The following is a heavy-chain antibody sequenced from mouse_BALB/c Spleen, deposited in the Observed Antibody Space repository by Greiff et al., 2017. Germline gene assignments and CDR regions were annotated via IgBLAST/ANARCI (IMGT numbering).Heavy chain of an antibody. Sequence: EVKLVESGGDLVKPGGSLKLSCAASGFTFSSYGMSWVRQTPDKRLEWVATISSGGSYTYYPDSVKGRFTISRDNAKNTLYLQMSSLKSEDTAMYYCARHEGVLRRYAMDYWGQGTSVTVSS. J-gene: IGHJ4*01. CDR2: ISSGGSYT. CDR1: GFTFSSYG. D-gene: IGHD1-2*01. V-gene: IGHV5-6*02. CDR3: ARHEGVLRRYAMDY.